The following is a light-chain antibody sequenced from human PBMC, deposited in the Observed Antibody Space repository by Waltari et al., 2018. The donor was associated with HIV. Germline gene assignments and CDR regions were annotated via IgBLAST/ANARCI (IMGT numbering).Light chain of an antibody. J-gene: IGKJ1*01. CDR3: QQYYNFPRT. Sequence: AVRMTQSPSTFSASTGDIVTITCRASQGISSYLAWYQQKPGTVPKLLIYAASILQSGVPSRFSASGSGTNFTLTINCLQSEDLATYYCQQYYNFPRTFGQGTKVEL. CDR2: AAS. CDR1: QGISSY. V-gene: IGKV1-8*01.